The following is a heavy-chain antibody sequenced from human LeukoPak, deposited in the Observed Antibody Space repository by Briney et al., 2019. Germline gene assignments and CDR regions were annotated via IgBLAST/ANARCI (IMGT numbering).Heavy chain of an antibody. CDR2: IGTASDT. Sequence: GGSLRLSCAASGFTFSSFDMHWVRQPTGQGLEWVSTIGTASDTYYPGSVQGRFTLSRDNAKNSLYLQMNSLTAGDTAVYYCARGPPRGKYYYMDVWGKGTTVTISS. V-gene: IGHV3-13*01. D-gene: IGHD1-1*01. CDR1: GFTFSSFD. J-gene: IGHJ6*03. CDR3: ARGPPRGKYYYMDV.